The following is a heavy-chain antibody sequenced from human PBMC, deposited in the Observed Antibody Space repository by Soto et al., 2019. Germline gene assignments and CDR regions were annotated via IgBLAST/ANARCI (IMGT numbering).Heavy chain of an antibody. Sequence: EAQLVESGGGLVQPGGSLRLSCTGSGIDLSIYWMHWVRQAPGKGLVWVSRINPESTTISYADSVKGRFTISRDNAENTLFLHMSSLSAEDTGVYYCTKDTFGGRDSWGQGTLVTVSS. CDR2: INPESTTI. J-gene: IGHJ4*02. CDR1: GIDLSIYW. V-gene: IGHV3-74*01. CDR3: TKDTFGGRDS. D-gene: IGHD2-15*01.